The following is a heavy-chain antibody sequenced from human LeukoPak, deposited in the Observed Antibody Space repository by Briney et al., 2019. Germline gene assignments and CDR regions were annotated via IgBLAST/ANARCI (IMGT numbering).Heavy chain of an antibody. D-gene: IGHD6-25*01. CDR3: ARGGLGSGYLYFFDP. V-gene: IGHV1-2*06. J-gene: IGHJ5*02. CDR1: GYTFSDYS. Sequence: ASVKVSCKASGYTFSDYSIHWVRQAPGQGLEWMGRINSNSGGTSYAQNFQGRVTMTRDTSITTAYMEVSGLTSDDTAVYYCARGGLGSGYLYFFDPWGQGTLVFVSS. CDR2: INSNSGGT.